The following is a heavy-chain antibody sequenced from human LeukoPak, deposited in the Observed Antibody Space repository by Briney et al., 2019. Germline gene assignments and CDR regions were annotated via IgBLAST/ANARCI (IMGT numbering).Heavy chain of an antibody. J-gene: IGHJ6*02. Sequence: ASVTVSCTASGGTFSSYAISWVRQAPGQGLEWMGGIIPIFGTANYAQKFQGRVTITADESTSTAYMELSSLRSEDTAVYYCARYGGNSYYYGMDVWGQGTTVTVSS. V-gene: IGHV1-69*13. D-gene: IGHD4-23*01. CDR1: GGTFSSYA. CDR3: ARYGGNSYYYGMDV. CDR2: IIPIFGTA.